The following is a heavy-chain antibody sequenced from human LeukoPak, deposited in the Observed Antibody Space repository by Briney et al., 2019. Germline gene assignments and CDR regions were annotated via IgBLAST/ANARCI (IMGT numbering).Heavy chain of an antibody. D-gene: IGHD3-10*01. CDR1: GGSFSGYY. J-gene: IGHJ3*01. V-gene: IGHV4-34*01. CDR3: ARGSVYYGLL. Sequence: SETLSLTCAVYGGSFSGYYWSWIRQPPGKGLEWIGEINHSGSTNYNPSLRSRVTISVDTSKNQFSLKLSSVTAADTAVYYCARGSVYYGLLWGQGTMVTVSS. CDR2: INHSGST.